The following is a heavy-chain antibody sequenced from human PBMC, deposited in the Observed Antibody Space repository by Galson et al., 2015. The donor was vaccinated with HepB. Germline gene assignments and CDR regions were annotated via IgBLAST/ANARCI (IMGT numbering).Heavy chain of an antibody. CDR2: IFSNDVK. CDR1: GFSVSNANMR. CDR3: ARSARAAVGTTGAFDP. Sequence: PALVKPTQTLTLTCTVSGFSVSNANMRVSWIRQPPGKALEWLAHIFSNDVKSYNASLKSRLTISKDTSKSQAVLTMTNMDPVDTAQYYCARSARAAVGTTGAFDPWGQGTLGTGSS. V-gene: IGHV2-26*01. D-gene: IGHD6-13*01. J-gene: IGHJ5*02.